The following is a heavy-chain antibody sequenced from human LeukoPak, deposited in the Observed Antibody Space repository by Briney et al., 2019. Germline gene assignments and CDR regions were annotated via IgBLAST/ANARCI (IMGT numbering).Heavy chain of an antibody. CDR2: ISYDGSNK. V-gene: IGHV3-30*03. J-gene: IGHJ4*02. CDR3: VPRDPNQLLNY. Sequence: GGSLRLSCAASGFTFSSYGMHWVRQAPGKGLEWVAVISYDGSNKYYADSVKGRFTISRDNSKNTLYLQMNSLKADDTAVYYCVPRDPNQLLNYWGQGTLVTVSS. D-gene: IGHD2-2*01. CDR1: GFTFSSYG.